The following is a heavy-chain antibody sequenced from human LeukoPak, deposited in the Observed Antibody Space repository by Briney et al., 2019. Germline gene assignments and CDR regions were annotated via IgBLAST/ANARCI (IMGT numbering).Heavy chain of an antibody. J-gene: IGHJ6*02. D-gene: IGHD6-6*01. CDR3: ARGLAARRGPYYGMDV. Sequence: PGGSLRLSCAASGFTFSSYDMHWVRQATGKGLEWVSAIGTAGDTYYPGSVKGRFTISRENAKNSLYLQMNSLRAGDTAVYYCARGLAARRGPYYGMDVWGQGTTVTVSS. V-gene: IGHV3-13*01. CDR2: IGTAGDT. CDR1: GFTFSSYD.